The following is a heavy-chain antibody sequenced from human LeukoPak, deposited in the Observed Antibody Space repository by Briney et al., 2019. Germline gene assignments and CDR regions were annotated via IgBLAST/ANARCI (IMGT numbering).Heavy chain of an antibody. CDR3: ARDMWQQFDWFDP. D-gene: IGHD6-13*01. J-gene: IGHJ5*02. V-gene: IGHV1-2*02. CDR1: GYTFTAYY. Sequence: ASVKVSCKASGYTFTAYYMHWARQAPGQGLEWMGWINPNTGDTNYAQRFQGRVTMTRDTSISTAYMDLSRLRSDDTAVYYCARDMWQQFDWFDPWGQGTLVTVSS. CDR2: INPNTGDT.